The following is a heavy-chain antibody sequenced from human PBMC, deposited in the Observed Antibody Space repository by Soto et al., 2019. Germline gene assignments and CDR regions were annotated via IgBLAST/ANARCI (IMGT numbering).Heavy chain of an antibody. V-gene: IGHV4-59*08. CDR1: GGSISSYY. Sequence: SETLSLTSTVSGGSISSYYWSWIRQPPGKGLEWIGYIYYSGSTNYNPSLKSRVTISVDTSKNQFSLKLSSVTAADTAVYYCARHAKQWLVQGALDYWGQGTLVTVSS. J-gene: IGHJ4*02. CDR3: ARHAKQWLVQGALDY. CDR2: IYYSGST. D-gene: IGHD6-19*01.